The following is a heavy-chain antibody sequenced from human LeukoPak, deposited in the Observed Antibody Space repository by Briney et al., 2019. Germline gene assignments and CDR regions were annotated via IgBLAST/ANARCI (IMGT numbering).Heavy chain of an antibody. CDR3: AKDYDSSGWYYFDY. D-gene: IGHD6-19*01. CDR1: GFTLSGYW. CDR2: INPDGSIT. Sequence: GGSLRLSCAASGFTLSGYWVHWVRQAPGKGLVWVARINPDGSITNYADSVKGRFTVSRDNAKNTLFLQMNSLRAEDTAVYYCAKDYDSSGWYYFDYWGQGTLVTVSS. V-gene: IGHV3-74*01. J-gene: IGHJ4*02.